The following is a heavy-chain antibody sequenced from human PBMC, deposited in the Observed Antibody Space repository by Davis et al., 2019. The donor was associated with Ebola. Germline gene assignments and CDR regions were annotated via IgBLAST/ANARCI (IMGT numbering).Heavy chain of an antibody. V-gene: IGHV3-48*03. Sequence: GGSLRLSCAVSEFTFSSYDMSWVRQAPGKGLEWVSFISSGSSNIYYAASVKGRFTISRDNAKNSVYLQMNSLRAEDTAVYYCARSRGFDPDYWGQGTLVTVSS. CDR3: ARSRGFDPDY. J-gene: IGHJ4*02. CDR2: ISSGSSNI. CDR1: EFTFSSYD. D-gene: IGHD5-12*01.